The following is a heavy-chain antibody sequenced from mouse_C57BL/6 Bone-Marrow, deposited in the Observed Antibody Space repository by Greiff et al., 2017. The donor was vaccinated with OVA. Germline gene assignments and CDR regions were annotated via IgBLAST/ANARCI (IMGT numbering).Heavy chain of an antibody. D-gene: IGHD2-3*01. V-gene: IGHV1-81*01. CDR3: ASRRWLLLDD. CDR1: GYTFTSYG. J-gene: IGHJ2*01. CDR2: IYPRSGNT. Sequence: QVQLQQSGAELARPGASVKLSCKASGYTFTSYGISWVKQRTGQGLEWIGEIYPRSGNTYYNEKFKGKATLTAHKSSSTAYMELRSLTSEDSAVYFCASRRWLLLDDWGQGTTLTVSS.